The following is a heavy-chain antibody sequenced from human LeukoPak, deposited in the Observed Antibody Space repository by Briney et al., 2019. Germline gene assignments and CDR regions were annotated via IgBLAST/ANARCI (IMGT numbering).Heavy chain of an antibody. CDR3: ATDLGSSWIY. V-gene: IGHV1-2*02. D-gene: IGHD6-13*01. CDR1: GYTFTGYY. Sequence: ATVKVSCKASGYTFTGYYLHWVRQAPGQGLEWMGWINPNSGGTNYAQKFQGRVTMTRDTSISTAYMELSRLSSDDTAVYYCATDLGSSWIYWGQGTLVTVSS. J-gene: IGHJ4*01. CDR2: INPNSGGT.